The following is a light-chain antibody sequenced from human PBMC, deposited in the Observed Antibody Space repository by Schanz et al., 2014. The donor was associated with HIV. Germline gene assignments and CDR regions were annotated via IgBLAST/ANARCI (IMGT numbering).Light chain of an antibody. J-gene: IGLJ2*01. V-gene: IGLV1-44*01. CDR1: SSNIGSHT. Sequence: QSVLTQAPSASGTPGQRVTLSCSGSSSNIGSHTVNWYQPLPGTAPKLLMYSNDLRPSGVPDRFSGSKSGTSASLAISGLQSEDEADYYCAAWDDRSYVVFGGGTKLTVL. CDR3: AAWDDRSYVV. CDR2: SND.